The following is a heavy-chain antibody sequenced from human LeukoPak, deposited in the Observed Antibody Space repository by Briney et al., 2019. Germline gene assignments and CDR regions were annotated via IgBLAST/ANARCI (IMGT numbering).Heavy chain of an antibody. CDR2: ISYDGSNK. Sequence: PGGSLRLSCAASGFTFSSYAMHWVRQAPGKGLEWVAVISYDGSNKYYADSVKGRFTISRDNSKNTLYLQMNSLRAEDTAVYYCARDRYDYVWGSYRRLYNWFDPWGQGTLVTVSS. D-gene: IGHD3-16*02. V-gene: IGHV3-30*04. CDR1: GFTFSSYA. CDR3: ARDRYDYVWGSYRRLYNWFDP. J-gene: IGHJ5*02.